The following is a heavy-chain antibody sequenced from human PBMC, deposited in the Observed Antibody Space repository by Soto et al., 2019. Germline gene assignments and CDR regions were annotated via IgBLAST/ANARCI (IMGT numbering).Heavy chain of an antibody. J-gene: IGHJ6*02. CDR2: ISGSGGST. Sequence: GGSLSLSGASLGLTLISYAMGWFRKPPGKGLNGVSSISGSGGSTYYEDSVKGRFTISRDNAKNTLYLQMNSLRAEDTAVYYCAKVGSSGWLHYYYYYYGMDVWGQGTTVTVSS. D-gene: IGHD6-19*01. V-gene: IGHV3-23*01. CDR1: GLTLISYA. CDR3: AKVGSSGWLHYYYYYYGMDV.